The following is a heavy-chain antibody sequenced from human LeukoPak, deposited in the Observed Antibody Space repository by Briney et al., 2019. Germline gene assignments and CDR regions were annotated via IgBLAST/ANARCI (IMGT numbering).Heavy chain of an antibody. Sequence: GGSLRLSCSASGFTFSSYAMHWVRQAPGKGLEYVSAISSNGGSTYYADSVKGRFTISRDNSKNTLYLQMSSLRPEDMAVYYCVKTPLRLGELSPEYFQHWGQGTLVTVSS. D-gene: IGHD3-16*02. CDR3: VKTPLRLGELSPEYFQH. CDR1: GFTFSSYA. V-gene: IGHV3-64D*09. CDR2: ISSNGGST. J-gene: IGHJ1*01.